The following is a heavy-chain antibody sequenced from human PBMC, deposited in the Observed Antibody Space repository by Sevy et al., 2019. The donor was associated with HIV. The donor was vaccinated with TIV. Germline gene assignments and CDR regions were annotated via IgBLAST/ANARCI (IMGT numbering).Heavy chain of an antibody. CDR2: ISGTGDYT. V-gene: IGHV3-23*01. Sequence: GGSLRLSCAASGFTFSNFAMGWVRQAPGKGLDWISVISGTGDYTYYADSVKGRFTISRDNSKNTMFLQMNSLRAEDTAMSYGAKKMGGGSGMAFLVDYWGQGTLVTVSS. CDR1: GFTFSNFA. D-gene: IGHD5-18*01. CDR3: AKKMGGGSGMAFLVDY. J-gene: IGHJ4*02.